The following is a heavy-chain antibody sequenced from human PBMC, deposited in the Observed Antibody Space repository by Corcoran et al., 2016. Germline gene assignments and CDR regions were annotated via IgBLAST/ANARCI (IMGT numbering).Heavy chain of an antibody. Sequence: QVQLVQSGAEVKKPGASVKVSCKASGYTFTGYSMHWVRQAHGQGLEWMGWINPNSGGTNYAQKFQGRVTMTRDTSISTAYMELSRLRSDDTAVYFCARDLLLSPNYYYYYGMDVWGQGTTVTVSS. CDR1: GYTFTGYS. D-gene: IGHD3-3*01. CDR3: ARDLLLSPNYYYYYGMDV. V-gene: IGHV1-2*02. CDR2: INPNSGGT. J-gene: IGHJ6*02.